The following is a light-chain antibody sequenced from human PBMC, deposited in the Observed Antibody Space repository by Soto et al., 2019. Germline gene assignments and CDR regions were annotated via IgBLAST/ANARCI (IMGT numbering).Light chain of an antibody. Sequence: DIQMTQSPSTLSAFVGVRVTITCRASQSVNSWLAWYQQRPGKAPKLLIYDASTLESGVPSRFSASGSGTEFTLTISSLHPDDFATYYCQQYNSYWTFGQGTKVDIK. J-gene: IGKJ1*01. V-gene: IGKV1-5*01. CDR3: QQYNSYWT. CDR2: DAS. CDR1: QSVNSW.